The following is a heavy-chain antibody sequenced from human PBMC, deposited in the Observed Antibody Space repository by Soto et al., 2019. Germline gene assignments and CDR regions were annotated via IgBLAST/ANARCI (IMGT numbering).Heavy chain of an antibody. CDR2: ISGSGGST. CDR1: GFTFSSYA. Sequence: GGSLRLSCAASGFTFSSYAMSWVRQAPGKGLEWVSAISGSGGSTYYADSVKGRFTISRDNSKNTLYLQMNSLRAEDTAVYYCANFESYYDFWSGPQSRGMDVWGQGTTVTVSS. J-gene: IGHJ6*02. CDR3: ANFESYYDFWSGPQSRGMDV. D-gene: IGHD3-3*01. V-gene: IGHV3-23*01.